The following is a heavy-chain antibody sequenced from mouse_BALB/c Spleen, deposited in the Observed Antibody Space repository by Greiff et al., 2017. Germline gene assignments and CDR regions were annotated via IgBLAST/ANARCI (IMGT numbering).Heavy chain of an antibody. CDR2: ISYDGSN. D-gene: IGHD2-2*01. V-gene: IGHV3-6*02. J-gene: IGHJ2*01. CDR1: GYSITSGYY. Sequence: VQLQQSGPGLVKPSQSLSLTCSVTGYSITSGYYWNWIRQFPGNKLEWMGYISYDGSNNYNPSLKNRISITRDTSKNQFFLKLNSVTTEDTATYYCARVGYPYYFDYWGQGTTLTVSS. CDR3: ARVGYPYYFDY.